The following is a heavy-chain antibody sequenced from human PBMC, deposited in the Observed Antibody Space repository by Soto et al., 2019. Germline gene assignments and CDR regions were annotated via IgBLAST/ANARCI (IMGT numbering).Heavy chain of an antibody. CDR2: INHSGST. Sequence: SETLSLTCAVYGGSSSGYYWSWIRQPPGKGLEWIGEINHSGSTNYNPSLKSRVTISVDTSKNQFSLKLSSVTAADTAVYYCASSSSFQLDWFDPWGQGTLVTVSS. CDR3: ASSSSFQLDWFDP. CDR1: GGSSSGYY. D-gene: IGHD6-6*01. J-gene: IGHJ5*02. V-gene: IGHV4-34*01.